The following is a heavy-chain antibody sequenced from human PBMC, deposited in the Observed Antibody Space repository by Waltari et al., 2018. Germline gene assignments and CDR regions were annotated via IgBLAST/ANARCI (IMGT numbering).Heavy chain of an antibody. D-gene: IGHD6-6*01. Sequence: QVQLQESGPGLVKPSETLSLTCTVSDGSINNYYWNWIRQPAGKGLGWIGRCTTTGSTDSNPSLEGRVTMSLDTSKNHFSLRLTSVAVADTAVYFCARGERSSSKQGYYYYFMDVWGKGITVTVSS. J-gene: IGHJ6*03. CDR1: DGSINNYY. CDR3: ARGERSSSKQGYYYYFMDV. V-gene: IGHV4-4*07. CDR2: CTTTGST.